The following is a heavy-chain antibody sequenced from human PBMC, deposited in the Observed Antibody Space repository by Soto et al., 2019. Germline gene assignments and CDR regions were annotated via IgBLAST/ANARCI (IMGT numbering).Heavy chain of an antibody. CDR3: ATSADYIVVGTAAGAQYYYGIDY. V-gene: IGHV1-69*01. D-gene: IGHD2-2*01. CDR1: GGTFSSYA. J-gene: IGHJ4*02. Sequence: QVQLVQSGAEVKKPGSSVKVSCKASGGTFSSYAISWLRQAPGQGLEWMGGIIPVFGTTNYDQKFQGRVTISADGSKSTVSMELSSPRSSDSVVYDCATSADYIVVGTAAGAQYYYGIDYWGQGTLVTVSS. CDR2: IIPVFGTT.